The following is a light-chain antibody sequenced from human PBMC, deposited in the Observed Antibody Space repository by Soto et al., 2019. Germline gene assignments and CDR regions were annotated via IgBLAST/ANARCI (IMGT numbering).Light chain of an antibody. V-gene: IGKV1-39*01. CDR3: QQSYSTPPT. CDR1: QSISSY. CDR2: AAS. Sequence: DIQMTQSPSSLYASVGDRVTITCRASQSISSYLNWYQQKPGKAPKLLIYAASSLQSGVPSRFSGSGSGTDFTLTISSLQPEDFATYDCQQSYSTPPTFGQGTKLQIK. J-gene: IGKJ2*01.